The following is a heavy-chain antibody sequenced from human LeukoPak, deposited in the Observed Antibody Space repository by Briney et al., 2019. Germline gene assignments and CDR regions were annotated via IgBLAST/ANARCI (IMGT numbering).Heavy chain of an antibody. V-gene: IGHV3-30*18. D-gene: IGHD3-22*01. CDR1: GFTFSSYG. J-gene: IGHJ4*02. Sequence: PGGPLRLSCAASGFTFSSYGMHSVRQAPGKGLEWVAVISYDGSNKYYADSVKGRFTISRDNSKITLYLQINSLRAEATAVYYCANLPSRHYDSSGPAAHFDYWGQGTLVTVSS. CDR2: ISYDGSNK. CDR3: ANLPSRHYDSSGPAAHFDY.